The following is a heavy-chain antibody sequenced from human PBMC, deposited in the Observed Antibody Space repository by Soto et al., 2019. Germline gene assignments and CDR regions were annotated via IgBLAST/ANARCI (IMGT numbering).Heavy chain of an antibody. CDR3: AADPDILTGLHYYYYYGMDV. CDR1: GFTFTSSA. V-gene: IGHV1-58*01. CDR2: IVVGSGNT. D-gene: IGHD3-9*01. Sequence: WASVKVSCKASGFTFTSSAVQWVRQARGQRLEWIGWIVVGSGNTNYAQKFQERVTITRDMSTSTAYMELSSLRSEDTAVYYCAADPDILTGLHYYYYYGMDVWGQGTTVTVSS. J-gene: IGHJ6*02.